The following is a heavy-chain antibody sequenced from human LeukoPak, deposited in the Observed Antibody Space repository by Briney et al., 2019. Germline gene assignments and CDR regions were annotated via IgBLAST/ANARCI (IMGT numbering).Heavy chain of an antibody. J-gene: IGHJ4*02. CDR1: GFTFSSYA. V-gene: IGHV3-23*01. Sequence: GGSLRLSCAASGFTFSSYAMSWVRQAPGKGLEWVSAISGSGGSTYYADSVKGRFTISRDNSKNTLYLQMNSLRDEDTAVYYCAKDPRITIFGVVTDWGQGTLVTVSS. CDR3: AKDPRITIFGVVTD. CDR2: ISGSGGST. D-gene: IGHD3-3*01.